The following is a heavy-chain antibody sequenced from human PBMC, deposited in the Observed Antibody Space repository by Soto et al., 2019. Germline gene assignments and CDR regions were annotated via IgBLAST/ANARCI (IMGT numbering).Heavy chain of an antibody. CDR2: ISGSGGST. V-gene: IGHV3-23*01. D-gene: IGHD2-2*01. Sequence: GGSLRLSCAASGFTFSSYAMSWVRQAPGKGLEWVSAISGSGGSTYYTDSVKGRFTISRDNSKDTLYLQMNSLRAEDTAVYYCAKIGCSSTSCYLYYYGMDVWGQGTTVTVSS. J-gene: IGHJ6*02. CDR1: GFTFSSYA. CDR3: AKIGCSSTSCYLYYYGMDV.